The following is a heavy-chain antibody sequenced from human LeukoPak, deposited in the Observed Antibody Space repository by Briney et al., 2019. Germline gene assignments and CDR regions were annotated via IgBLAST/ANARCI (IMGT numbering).Heavy chain of an antibody. J-gene: IGHJ6*03. CDR2: ISGSGGST. V-gene: IGHV3-23*01. CDR3: AKDVEGYYYYYMDV. CDR1: GFTFSNYA. Sequence: GGSLRLSCAASGFTFSNYAMRWVRQAPGKGLEWVSAISGSGGSTYYADSVKGRFTISRDNSKNTLYLQMNSLRAEDTAVYYCAKDVEGYYYYYMDVWGKGTTVTISS.